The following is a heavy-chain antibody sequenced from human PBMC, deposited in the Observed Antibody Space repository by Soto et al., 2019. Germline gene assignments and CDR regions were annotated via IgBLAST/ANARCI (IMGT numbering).Heavy chain of an antibody. CDR1: GYTFTYRY. V-gene: IGHV1-45*02. D-gene: IGHD6-19*01. J-gene: IGHJ3*02. CDR3: AGVAGTDDAFDI. Sequence: SVKVSCKASGYTFTYRYLHWVRQAPGQALEWMGWITPFNGNTNYAQKFQDRVTITRDRSMSTAYMELSSLRSEDTAMYYCAGVAGTDDAFDIWGQGTMVTVSS. CDR2: ITPFNGNT.